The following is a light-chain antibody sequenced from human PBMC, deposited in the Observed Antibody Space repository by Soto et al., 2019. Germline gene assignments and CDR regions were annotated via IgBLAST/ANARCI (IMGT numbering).Light chain of an antibody. V-gene: IGLV1-47*01. CDR2: RNN. J-gene: IGLJ2*01. CDR3: SSWDDSLSGVV. Sequence: QSVLTQPPSASGTPGQRVTISCSGSSSDIGSNYVFWYHQLPGTAPKLLIYRNNQRPSGVPDRVSGSKSGTSASLVITGLRSEDEADYFCSSWDDSLSGVVFGRGTKLTVL. CDR1: SSDIGSNY.